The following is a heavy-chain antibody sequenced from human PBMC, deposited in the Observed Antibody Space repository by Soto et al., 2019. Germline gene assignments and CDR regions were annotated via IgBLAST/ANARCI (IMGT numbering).Heavy chain of an antibody. Sequence: GGSLRLSCTASGFTFGDYAMSWFRQAPGKGLEWVGFIRSKAYGGTTEYAASVKGRFTISRDDSKSIAYLQMNSLKTEDTAVYYCTRETRIVATTSLGYYYGMDVWGQGTTVTVSS. CDR1: GFTFGDYA. CDR2: IRSKAYGGTT. V-gene: IGHV3-49*03. CDR3: TRETRIVATTSLGYYYGMDV. D-gene: IGHD5-12*01. J-gene: IGHJ6*02.